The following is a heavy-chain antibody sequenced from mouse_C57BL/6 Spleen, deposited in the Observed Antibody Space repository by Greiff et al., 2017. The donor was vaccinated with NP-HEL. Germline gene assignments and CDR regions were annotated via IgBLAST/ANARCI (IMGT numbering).Heavy chain of an antibody. J-gene: IGHJ3*01. CDR3: TTGDYGSSRGFAY. V-gene: IGHV14-1*01. D-gene: IGHD1-1*01. Sequence: VTLKESGAELVRPGASVKLSCTASGFNIKDYYMHWVKQRPEQGLEWIGRIDPEDGDTEYAPKFQGKATMTADTSSNTAYLQLSSLTSEDTAVYYCTTGDYGSSRGFAYWGQGTLVTVSA. CDR2: IDPEDGDT. CDR1: GFNIKDYY.